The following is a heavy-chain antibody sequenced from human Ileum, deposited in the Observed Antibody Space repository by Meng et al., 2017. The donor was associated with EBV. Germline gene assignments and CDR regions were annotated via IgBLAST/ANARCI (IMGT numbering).Heavy chain of an antibody. CDR3: ARTGVGLAFDY. D-gene: IGHD2-8*01. J-gene: IGHJ4*02. CDR1: GDSMTNNNW. CDR2: IYHSGST. Sequence: QVHLRESGPGLVKSSGTLSLTCGVSGDSMTNNNWWTWVRQPPGKGLEWIGEIYHSGSTNYNPSLQSRATISVDMSKKQFSLKLRSVTAADTAVYYCARTGVGLAFDYWGLGTLVTVSS. V-gene: IGHV4-4*02.